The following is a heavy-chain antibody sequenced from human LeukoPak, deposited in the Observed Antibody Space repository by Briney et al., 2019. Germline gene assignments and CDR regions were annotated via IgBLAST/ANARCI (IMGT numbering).Heavy chain of an antibody. CDR3: ATGSGTGDFDY. Sequence: ASVKVSCKASGYNFTNYAMHWVRQAPGQRLEWMGWINVGTDKTKYSQKFQARVTITRDTSASTASLELSSLRSGDTAVYYCATGSGTGDFDYWGQGTLVTVSS. J-gene: IGHJ4*02. CDR1: GYNFTNYA. V-gene: IGHV1-3*01. D-gene: IGHD7-27*01. CDR2: INVGTDKT.